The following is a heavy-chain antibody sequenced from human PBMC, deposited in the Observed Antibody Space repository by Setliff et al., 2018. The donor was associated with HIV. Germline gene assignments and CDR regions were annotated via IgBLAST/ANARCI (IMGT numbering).Heavy chain of an antibody. D-gene: IGHD6-13*01. V-gene: IGHV4-34*01. CDR3: AGEGGTGRSSWYGAYWYDP. CDR2: INHSGKT. J-gene: IGHJ5*02. Sequence: SETLSLTCAVYGGSFSEYYWTWIRQPPGKGLEWIGDINHSGKTNYNRSLKSRVTISLDTSKNQFSLRLTSVTAADTAVYYCAGEGGTGRSSWYGAYWYDPWGQGTLVTVSS. CDR1: GGSFSEYY.